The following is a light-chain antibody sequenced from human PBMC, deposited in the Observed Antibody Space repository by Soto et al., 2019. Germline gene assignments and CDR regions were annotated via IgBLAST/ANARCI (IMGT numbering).Light chain of an antibody. Sequence: DIQMTQSPSTLSSSVGDRVTITCRASASLSGRLAWYQQTPGQAPTLLIYDVSTLESGVPSRSSATGSGTAYTLTTSALPPDEFQAEYGPQYYYYATFGTGTKVEVK. V-gene: IGKV1-5*01. CDR1: ASLSGR. CDR2: DVS. CDR3: PQYYYYAT. J-gene: IGKJ1*01.